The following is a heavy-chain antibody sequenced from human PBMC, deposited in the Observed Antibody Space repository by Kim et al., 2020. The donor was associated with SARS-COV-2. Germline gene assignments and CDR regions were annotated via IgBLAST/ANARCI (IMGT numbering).Heavy chain of an antibody. J-gene: IGHJ6*02. V-gene: IGHV3-13*05. Sequence: GGSLRLSCVASGFSSGNYVMHWVRQAPGKGLEWVSTMTTAGDPYYPASVKGRFTISRENVNNSLFLQISGLRAGDSAVYYCARGGVVGGYEYYFGMDFWGQGTTVTVSS. CDR2: MTTAGDP. D-gene: IGHD1-26*01. CDR1: GFSSGNYV. CDR3: ARGGVVGGYEYYFGMDF.